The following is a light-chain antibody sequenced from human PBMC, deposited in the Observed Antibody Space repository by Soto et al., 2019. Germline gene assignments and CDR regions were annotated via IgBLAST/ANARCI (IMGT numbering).Light chain of an antibody. CDR2: GAS. V-gene: IGKV3-20*01. Sequence: EIVLTQSPGTLSLSPGERATLSCRASQSVSSSYLAWYQQKPGQAPRLLIYGASSRATGIPDRFSGSGSGTDFTLTISRLEAEDFAVYYCHQYDSSPLTFGGGTKVEIK. CDR1: QSVSSSY. CDR3: HQYDSSPLT. J-gene: IGKJ4*01.